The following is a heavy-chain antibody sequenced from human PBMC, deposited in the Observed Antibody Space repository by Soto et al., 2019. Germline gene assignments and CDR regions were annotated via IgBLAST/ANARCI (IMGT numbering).Heavy chain of an antibody. CDR2: IYYSGST. J-gene: IGHJ4*02. V-gene: IGHV4-30-4*01. D-gene: IGHD3-22*01. CDR1: GGSISSGDYY. CDR3: ARDRGYYDSSGYYGIDY. Sequence: KTSETLSLTCTVSGGSISSGDYYWSWIRQPPWKGLEWIGYIYYSGSTYYNPSLKSRVTISVDTSKNQFSLKLSSVTAADTAVYYCARDRGYYDSSGYYGIDYWGQGTLVTVSS.